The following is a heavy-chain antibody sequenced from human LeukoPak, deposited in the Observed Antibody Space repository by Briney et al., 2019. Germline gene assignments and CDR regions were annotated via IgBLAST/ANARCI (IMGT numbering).Heavy chain of an antibody. D-gene: IGHD3-9*01. Sequence: GGSLRLSCAASGFTFDDYAMHWVRQAPGKGLEWVSGISWNSGSIGYADSVKGRFTISRDNAKNSLYLQMNSLRAEDTALYYCAKGAHFDWLPFDYWGQGTLVTVSS. CDR3: AKGAHFDWLPFDY. CDR1: GFTFDDYA. J-gene: IGHJ4*02. V-gene: IGHV3-9*01. CDR2: ISWNSGSI.